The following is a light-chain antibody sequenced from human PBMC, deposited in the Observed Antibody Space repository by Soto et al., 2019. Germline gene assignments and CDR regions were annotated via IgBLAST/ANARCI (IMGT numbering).Light chain of an antibody. J-gene: IGKJ1*01. CDR2: GTH. CDR1: LSVSSSY. V-gene: IGKV3-20*01. CDR3: QHNGTSRT. Sequence: EIVLTQSPGTLSLSPGERATLSCRASLSVSSSYLAWYQQKPGQAPRLLIYGTHSRATGIPDRFRGSGSRTAFTHTLDRLEPEDFAVYYCQHNGTSRTFGPGTKGES.